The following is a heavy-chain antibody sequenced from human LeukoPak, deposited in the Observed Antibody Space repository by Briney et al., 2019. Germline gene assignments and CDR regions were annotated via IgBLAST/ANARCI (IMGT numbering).Heavy chain of an antibody. D-gene: IGHD3-10*01. CDR1: GYPLTELS. V-gene: IGHV1-24*01. CDR2: FDPEDGEA. CDR3: ATVPTGGYYGSGSLDY. Sequence: ASVKVSCKVSGYPLTELSMHWVRQAPGKGLEWMGGFDPEDGEAIYAQKFQGRVTMTEDTSTDTAYMELSSLRSEDTAVYYCATVPTGGYYGSGSLDYWGQGTLVTVSS. J-gene: IGHJ4*02.